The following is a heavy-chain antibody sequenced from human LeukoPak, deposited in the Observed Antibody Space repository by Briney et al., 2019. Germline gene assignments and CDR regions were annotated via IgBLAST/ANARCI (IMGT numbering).Heavy chain of an antibody. CDR1: GFTFSNYA. V-gene: IGHV3-23*01. CDR3: AKVRYVGYYFDT. Sequence: GGSLRLSCAASGFTFSNYAMNCVRQARGKGLEWASSISGSGGTTYYADSVKGRFTISRDNSKNTLYLQMNSLRAEDTAVYYCAKVRYVGYYFDTWGQGTLVTVSS. CDR2: ISGSGGTT. D-gene: IGHD3-9*01. J-gene: IGHJ4*02.